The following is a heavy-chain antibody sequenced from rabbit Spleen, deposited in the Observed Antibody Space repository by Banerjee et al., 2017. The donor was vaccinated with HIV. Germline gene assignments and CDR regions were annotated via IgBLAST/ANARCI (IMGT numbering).Heavy chain of an antibody. D-gene: IGHD1-1*01. CDR3: ARDDGSGHYIDGYFNL. CDR1: GFDFSRGYD. V-gene: IGHV1S40*01. J-gene: IGHJ4*01. CDR2: IYAGSSGTT. Sequence: QQLVESGGGLVKPGASLTLTCTASGFDFSRGYDMCWVRQAPGKGLEWIACIYAGSSGTTYYASWAKGRFTISKTSSTTVTLQMTSLTAADTATYFCARDDGSGHYIDGYFNLWGPGTLVTVS.